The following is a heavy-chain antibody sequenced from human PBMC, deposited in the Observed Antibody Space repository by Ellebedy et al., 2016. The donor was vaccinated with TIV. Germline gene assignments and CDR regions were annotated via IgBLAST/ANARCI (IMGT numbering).Heavy chain of an antibody. Sequence: AASVKVSCKASGYTFTSYDINWVRQAPGQGLEWMGGIIPMSVTPKYAQKFQGRVTFTADESTGTVYMELSTLIPDHTAVYSCAGSQGWWGEGTTILDYWGQGTLVTVSS. D-gene: IGHD2-15*01. CDR3: AGSQGWWGEGTTILDY. CDR2: IIPMSVTP. CDR1: GYTFTSYD. V-gene: IGHV1-69*13. J-gene: IGHJ4*02.